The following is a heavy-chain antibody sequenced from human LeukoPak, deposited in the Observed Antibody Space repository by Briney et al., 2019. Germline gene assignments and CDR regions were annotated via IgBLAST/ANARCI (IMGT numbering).Heavy chain of an antibody. J-gene: IGHJ4*02. CDR3: GVVVMAIDY. CDR1: GFSFGEYP. Sequence: GGSLRLSCTTSGFSFGEYPMNWFRQAPGKGLEWVGFIRNKGFGGTSEYAASVKGRFIISRDDSKNIAYLQMNSLKTEDTAVYYCGVVVMAIDYWGQGTLVTVSS. V-gene: IGHV3-49*03. D-gene: IGHD2-15*01. CDR2: IRNKGFGGTS.